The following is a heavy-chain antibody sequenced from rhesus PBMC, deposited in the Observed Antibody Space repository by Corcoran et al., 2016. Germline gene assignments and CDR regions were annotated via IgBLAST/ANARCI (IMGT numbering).Heavy chain of an antibody. CDR2: ISGSSGST. CDR1: GYSISRGYY. CDR3: VRLAAAGSIFDY. J-gene: IGHJ4*01. V-gene: IGHV4-99*01. Sequence: QVQLQESGPGLVKPSETLSLTCAVSGYSISRGYYWCWIRQPPGKGLEYIGDISGSSGSTNYNPTLKSRVTIAKDTSKNQFSLKLSSVTAADTAVYYCVRLAAAGSIFDYWGQGVLVTVSS. D-gene: IGHD6-31*01.